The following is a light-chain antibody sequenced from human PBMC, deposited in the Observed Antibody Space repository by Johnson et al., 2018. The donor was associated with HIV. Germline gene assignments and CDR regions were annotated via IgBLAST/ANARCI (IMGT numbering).Light chain of an antibody. V-gene: IGLV1-51*02. CDR1: SSNIGNNY. J-gene: IGLJ1*01. CDR3: GTLDSSLSAEV. Sequence: QSVLTQPPSVSAAPGQKVTISCSGSSSNIGNNYVSWYQQLPGTAPKLLIYENNKRPSGIPDRFSGSKSGTSATLGITGLQTGDEADYYCGTLDSSLSAEVFGTGTQVTVL. CDR2: ENN.